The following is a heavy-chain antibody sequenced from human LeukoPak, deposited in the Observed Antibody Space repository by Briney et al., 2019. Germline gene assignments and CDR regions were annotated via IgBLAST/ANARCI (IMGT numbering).Heavy chain of an antibody. Sequence: QAGGSLRLSCAASGFTFSSYAMSWVRQAPGKGLEWVSAISGSGGSTYYADSVKGRFTISRDNSKNTLYLQMNSLRAEDTAVYYCAKGQLRYFDWLPNRNWFDPWGQGTLVTVSS. D-gene: IGHD3-9*01. CDR2: ISGSGGST. V-gene: IGHV3-23*01. J-gene: IGHJ5*02. CDR1: GFTFSSYA. CDR3: AKGQLRYFDWLPNRNWFDP.